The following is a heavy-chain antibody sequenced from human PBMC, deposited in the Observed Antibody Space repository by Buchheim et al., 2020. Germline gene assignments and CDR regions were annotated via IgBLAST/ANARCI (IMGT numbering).Heavy chain of an antibody. Sequence: QVQLQESGPGLVKPSQTLSLTCTVSGGSISSGDHYWSWIRQPPGKGLEWIGYIYYSGSTYYNPSLKSRVTISGHTSKKKFSLKLSSVTAADTAVYYCARVAPLRFLEWLGEELDYGMDVWGQGTT. CDR2: IYYSGST. CDR1: GGSISSGDHY. CDR3: ARVAPLRFLEWLGEELDYGMDV. J-gene: IGHJ6*02. V-gene: IGHV4-30-4*01. D-gene: IGHD3-3*01.